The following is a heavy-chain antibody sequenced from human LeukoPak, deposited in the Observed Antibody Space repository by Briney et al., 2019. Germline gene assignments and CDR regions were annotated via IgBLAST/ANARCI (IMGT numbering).Heavy chain of an antibody. CDR2: IYYSGGT. V-gene: IGHV4-59*01. CDR1: GGSISSYY. D-gene: IGHD6-13*01. CDR3: ARARYSSSWRVGSFDY. Sequence: SETLSLTCTVSGGSISSYYWSWIRQPPGKGLEWIGYIYYSGGTNYNPSLKSRVTISVDTSKNQFSLKLSSVTAADTAVYYCARARYSSSWRVGSFDYWGQGTLVTVSS. J-gene: IGHJ4*02.